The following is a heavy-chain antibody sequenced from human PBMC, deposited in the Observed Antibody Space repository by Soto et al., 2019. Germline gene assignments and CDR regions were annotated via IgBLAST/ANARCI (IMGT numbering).Heavy chain of an antibody. CDR2: VYYNGNT. D-gene: IGHD1-26*01. CDR1: DGSTSSSSYQ. CDR3: ARLSGSYNDRYFDY. Sequence: PSETLSDTCTVADGSTSSSSYQRVWIRQPPGKGLEWIGNVYYNGNTYYNPSLKSRLTTSVDTSNNQFSLKVKSVTAADTAVYYCARLSGSYNDRYFDYWGQGTLVTVSS. V-gene: IGHV4-39*01. J-gene: IGHJ4*02.